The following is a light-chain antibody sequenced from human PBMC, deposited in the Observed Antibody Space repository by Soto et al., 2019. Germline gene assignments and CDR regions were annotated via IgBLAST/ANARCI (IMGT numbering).Light chain of an antibody. V-gene: IGKV3-15*01. CDR2: GAS. J-gene: IGKJ2*01. Sequence: EIVMTQSPATLSVSPGERATLSCRASQSVSSKLAWYQQKPGQAPRLLIYGASTRDTGIPAMFSGSGSGTEFTLTISILQSEDFAVYYCQHYNNWPPYTFGQGTKLEIK. CDR3: QHYNNWPPYT. CDR1: QSVSSK.